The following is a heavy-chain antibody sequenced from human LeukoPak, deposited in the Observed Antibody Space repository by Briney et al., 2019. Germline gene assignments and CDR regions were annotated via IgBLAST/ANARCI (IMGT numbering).Heavy chain of an antibody. CDR2: ISPSGGST. Sequence: ASVKVSCKAFGYTFTSNYMHWVRQAPGQGPEWMGVISPSGGSTTYAQKFQGRVTLTRDMSTSTDYLELSSLRSEDTAVYYCARDKCSSTSCYELDGYYFDYWGQGTLVTVSS. CDR1: GYTFTSNY. J-gene: IGHJ4*02. CDR3: ARDKCSSTSCYELDGYYFDY. V-gene: IGHV1-46*01. D-gene: IGHD2-2*01.